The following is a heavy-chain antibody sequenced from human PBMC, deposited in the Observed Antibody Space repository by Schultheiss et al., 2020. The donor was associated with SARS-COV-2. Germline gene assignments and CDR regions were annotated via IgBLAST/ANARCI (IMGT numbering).Heavy chain of an antibody. D-gene: IGHD3-22*01. CDR3: ARGRGRITMIVAHRLYYFDY. Sequence: SQTLSLTCAVYGGSFSGYYWSWIRQHPGKGLEWIGYIYYSGSTYYNPSLKSRVTISIDTSKNQFSLKLSSVTAADTAVYYCARGRGRITMIVAHRLYYFDYWGQGTLVTVSS. CDR2: IYYSGST. V-gene: IGHV4-34*01. J-gene: IGHJ4*02. CDR1: GGSFSGYY.